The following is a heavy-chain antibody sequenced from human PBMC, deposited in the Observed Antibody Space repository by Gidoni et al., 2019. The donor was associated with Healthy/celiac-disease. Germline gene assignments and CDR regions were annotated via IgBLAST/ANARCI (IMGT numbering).Heavy chain of an antibody. Sequence: QVQLQQWGAGLLTPSETLSLTCAVYGGSFSTYYWGGIRQPPGKGLEWIGDFNQRGSPDYNPSLKSRVTISVDTSKNQFSLNRRSVTAADTAVYYCAREPRVVRGASYYYYMDVWGKGTTVTVSS. CDR2: FNQRGSP. CDR3: AREPRVVRGASYYYYMDV. V-gene: IGHV4-34*01. J-gene: IGHJ6*03. D-gene: IGHD3-10*01. CDR1: GGSFSTYY.